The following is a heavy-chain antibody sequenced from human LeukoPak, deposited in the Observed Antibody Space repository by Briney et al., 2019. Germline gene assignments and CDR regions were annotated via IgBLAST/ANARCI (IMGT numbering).Heavy chain of an antibody. J-gene: IGHJ4*02. CDR3: ARGGRFELRFLEWLPNCGVFFDY. V-gene: IGHV5-51*01. D-gene: IGHD3-3*01. CDR2: IKPGDSDT. CDR1: GYSFTSYW. Sequence: GESLKISCKGSGYSFTSYWIGHVRQMPGNSLEWMGAIKPGDSDTRYSPSFQGQVTISADKSISTAYLQWSSLKASDTAMYYCARGGRFELRFLEWLPNCGVFFDYWGQGTLVTVSS.